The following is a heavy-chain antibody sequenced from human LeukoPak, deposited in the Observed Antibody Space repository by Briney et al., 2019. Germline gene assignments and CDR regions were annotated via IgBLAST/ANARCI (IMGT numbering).Heavy chain of an antibody. D-gene: IGHD2-21*02. Sequence: GGSLRLSCAASGFTFSSYWMHWVRQAPGKGLVWVSRINSDGTIIGYADSVKGRFTISRDIAKNTLYLQMNSLRADDTAVYYCARSMYCGGDCYYYFDYWGQGTLVTVAS. V-gene: IGHV3-74*01. CDR3: ARSMYCGGDCYYYFDY. CDR1: GFTFSSYW. CDR2: INSDGTII. J-gene: IGHJ4*02.